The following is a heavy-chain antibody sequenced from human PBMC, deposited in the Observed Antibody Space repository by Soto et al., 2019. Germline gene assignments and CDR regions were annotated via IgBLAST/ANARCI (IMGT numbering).Heavy chain of an antibody. CDR2: IPQDGVDG. CDR3: ARDHLILPAHDFFYGSDV. V-gene: IGHV3-7*03. J-gene: IGHJ6*02. CDR1: GFTFSMYS. Sequence: LRLSCEVSGFTFSMYSMSWVRQTPGKGLEWVAKIPQDGVDGHYADSVKGRFTISRDNGQNSLYLQMNNLRAEDTAVYYCARDHLILPAHDFFYGSDVWGRGATVTVS. D-gene: IGHD2-21*02.